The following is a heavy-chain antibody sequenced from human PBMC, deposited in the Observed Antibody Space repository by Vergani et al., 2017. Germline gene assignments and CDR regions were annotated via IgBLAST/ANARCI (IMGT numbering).Heavy chain of an antibody. CDR2: IRPYTGHT. D-gene: IGHD3-10*01. CDR3: ARVDPSNSGVTPTAFDV. V-gene: IGHV1-18*01. CDR1: RHTFQTYG. Sequence: QVQLVQSGAELKKPGASVSVSCKGSRHTFQTYGISWVRQAPGKVLEWMAWIRPYTGHTIYAQKFQDRVTMTADTSTNTAYMELRSLGSDDTAVYFCARVDPSNSGVTPTAFDVWGQGTMVTVSS. J-gene: IGHJ3*01.